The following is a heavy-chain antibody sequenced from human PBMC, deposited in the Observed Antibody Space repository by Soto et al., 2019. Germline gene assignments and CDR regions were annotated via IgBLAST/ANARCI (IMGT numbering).Heavy chain of an antibody. Sequence: QVQLVQSGAEVKKPGASVKVSCKASGYTFTNYGVSWVRQAPGXXXEWMGWINTYKGNTNYAQKFQGRVTMTTDTSTSTAYMELRSLRSDDTAIYYCAKVQEKWSKFFDYWGQGTLVTVSS. CDR2: INTYKGNT. CDR3: AKVQEKWSKFFDY. V-gene: IGHV1-18*01. J-gene: IGHJ4*02. D-gene: IGHD2-15*01. CDR1: GYTFTNYG.